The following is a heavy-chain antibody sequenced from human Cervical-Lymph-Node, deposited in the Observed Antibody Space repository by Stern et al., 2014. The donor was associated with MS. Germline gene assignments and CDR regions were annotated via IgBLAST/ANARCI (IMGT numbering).Heavy chain of an antibody. J-gene: IGHJ5*02. D-gene: IGHD3-10*01. CDR2: MTPNSGNT. CDR3: ARDCKLRRFGSRGWFDP. CDR1: GYTFTSYD. Sequence: VQLVQSGAEVKKPGASVKVSCKASGYTFTSYDINWVRQATGQGLEWMGWMTPNSGNTGYAQKFQGRVTMTRNTSISTAYMELSSLRSEDTAVYYCARDCKLRRFGSRGWFDPRGQGTLVTVSS. V-gene: IGHV1-8*01.